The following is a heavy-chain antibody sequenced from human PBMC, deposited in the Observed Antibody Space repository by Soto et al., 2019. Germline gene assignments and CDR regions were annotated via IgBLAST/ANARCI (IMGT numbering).Heavy chain of an antibody. CDR1: GFTLSSYA. CDR2: ISSNGGST. J-gene: IGHJ4*02. V-gene: IGHV3-64D*06. Sequence: GVVRLSCSASGFTLSSYAMHWVRQAPGKGLEYVSAISSNGGSTYYADSVKGRFTISRDNSKNTLYLQMSSLRAEDTAVYYCVKDRKYYDILTGYSYFDYWGQGTLVTVSS. CDR3: VKDRKYYDILTGYSYFDY. D-gene: IGHD3-9*01.